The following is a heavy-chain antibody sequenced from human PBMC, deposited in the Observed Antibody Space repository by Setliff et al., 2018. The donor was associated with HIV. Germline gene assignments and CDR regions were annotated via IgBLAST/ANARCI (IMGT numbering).Heavy chain of an antibody. D-gene: IGHD3-22*01. Sequence: SVTVSCKASGGPFTSSSIGWVRQAPGQGLEWMGRIIPILGVPRYAQKFQGRVTITADKSTSTSYMHLSSLRAEDTAVYFCARGGDYDSSGYYVTWGQGSLVTVSS. J-gene: IGHJ4*02. V-gene: IGHV1-69*02. CDR3: ARGGDYDSSGYYVT. CDR1: GGPFTSSS. CDR2: IIPILGVP.